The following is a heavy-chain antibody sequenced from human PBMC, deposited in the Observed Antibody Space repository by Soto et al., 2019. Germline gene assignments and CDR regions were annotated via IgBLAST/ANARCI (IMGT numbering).Heavy chain of an antibody. V-gene: IGHV1-46*04. Sequence: QVQLVQSGAEVKSPGTSVTLSCQTSGYTFAHYYIYWVRQAPGQGLEYMGIIDPRTGTSGTSTSPQSVQGRLSITSDASTSTVYMELNNLRSEDTAIYYCARLSRITFIVDWGQGTLVTVSS. CDR1: GYTFAHYY. J-gene: IGHJ4*02. CDR2: IDPRTGTSGTS. CDR3: ARLSRITFIVD. D-gene: IGHD3-16*02.